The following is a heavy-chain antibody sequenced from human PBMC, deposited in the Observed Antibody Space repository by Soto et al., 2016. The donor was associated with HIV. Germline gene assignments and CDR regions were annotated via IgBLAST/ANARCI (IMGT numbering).Heavy chain of an antibody. Sequence: QVQLVQSGAELKKPGASVKVSCKTSGYTFTNYDINWVRQIPGQGLDWMGWINAKSGNKGYGQKFQGRLNMTSDSSTGTAYMELKRLTSEDTALYYCARGRHDFDTGGTWRGYSFDEWGQGTLVTVFS. D-gene: IGHD3-3*01. V-gene: IGHV1-8*02. CDR3: ARGRHDFDTGGTWRGYSFDE. CDR2: INAKSGNK. CDR1: GYTFTNYD. J-gene: IGHJ4*02.